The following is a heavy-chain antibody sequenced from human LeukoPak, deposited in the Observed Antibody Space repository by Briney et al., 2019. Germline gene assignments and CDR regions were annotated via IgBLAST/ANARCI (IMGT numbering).Heavy chain of an antibody. Sequence: SETLSLTCTVSGGSISSYYWSWIRQPPGKGLEWIGYIYYSGSTNYNPSLKSRVTISVDTSKNQFSLKLSSVTAADTAVYYCARRYMVRGVYFDYWGQGTLVTVSS. CDR2: IYYSGST. J-gene: IGHJ4*02. D-gene: IGHD3-10*01. CDR1: GGSISSYY. CDR3: ARRYMVRGVYFDY. V-gene: IGHV4-59*08.